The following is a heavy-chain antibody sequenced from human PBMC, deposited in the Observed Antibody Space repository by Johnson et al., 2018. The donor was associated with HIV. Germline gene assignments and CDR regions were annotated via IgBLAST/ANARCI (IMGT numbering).Heavy chain of an antibody. CDR1: GFTISGFY. CDR3: ARGAWSYCGGDCYGYPPDAFDI. D-gene: IGHD2-21*02. CDR2: VSSGGPS. V-gene: IGHV3-66*01. Sequence: MQLVESGGGLVQPGGSLRLSCAASGFTISGFYMSWVRQAPGKVPEWLSVVSSGGPSYYADSVKGRFTVSSNNAKNKLYLQMNSLRAEDTAVYYCARGAWSYCGGDCYGYPPDAFDIWGQGTMVTVSS. J-gene: IGHJ3*02.